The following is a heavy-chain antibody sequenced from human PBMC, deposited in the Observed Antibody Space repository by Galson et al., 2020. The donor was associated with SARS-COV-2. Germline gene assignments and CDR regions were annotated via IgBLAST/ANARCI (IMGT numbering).Heavy chain of an antibody. V-gene: IGHV1-69*13. J-gene: IGHJ5*02. CDR3: ARGGWYYYDSSGSRRLNWFDP. CDR1: GGTFSSYA. D-gene: IGHD3-22*01. Sequence: SVKVSCKASGGTFSSYAISWVRQAPGQGLEWMGGIIPIFGTANYAQKFQGRVTITADESTSTAYMELSSLRSEDTAVYYCARGGWYYYDSSGSRRLNWFDPWGQGTLVTVSS. CDR2: IIPIFGTA.